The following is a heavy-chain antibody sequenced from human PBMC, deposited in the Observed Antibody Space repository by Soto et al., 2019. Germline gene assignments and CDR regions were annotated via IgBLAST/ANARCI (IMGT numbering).Heavy chain of an antibody. CDR2: IYWDDDK. D-gene: IGHD3-3*02. CDR1: GFSLSTSGVG. CDR3: AHSFIFGVAPDMDV. Sequence: QITLKESGPTLVKPTQTLTLTCTFSGFSLSTSGVGVGWIRQPPGKALVWLALIYWDDDKRYSPSLKSRLTITKDTSKNQVVLTMTNMDPVDTATYYCAHSFIFGVAPDMDVWGKGTTVTVSS. V-gene: IGHV2-5*02. J-gene: IGHJ6*03.